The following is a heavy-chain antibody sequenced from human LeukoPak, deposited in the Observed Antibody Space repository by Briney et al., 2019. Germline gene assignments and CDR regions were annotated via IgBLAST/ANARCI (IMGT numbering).Heavy chain of an antibody. D-gene: IGHD1-20*01. CDR1: GYSITSAYN. Sequence: SETLSLTCAVSGYSITSAYNWGWIRQPPGKGLEWIGTVSHSGRSHYSTSLKNRVTISVDRSKNRFSLTLTSVTAADTAVYYCVRGQAITEWGQGMLVLVSS. CDR3: VRGQAITE. V-gene: IGHV4-38-2*01. CDR2: VSHSGRS. J-gene: IGHJ4*02.